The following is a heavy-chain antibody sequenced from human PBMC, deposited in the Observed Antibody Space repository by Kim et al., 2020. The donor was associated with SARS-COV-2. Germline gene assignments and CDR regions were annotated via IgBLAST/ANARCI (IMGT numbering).Heavy chain of an antibody. D-gene: IGHD4-17*01. Sequence: SETLSLTCIVSGGPISSGSYYWSWIRQPAGKGLEWIGRIYTSGSTNYNPSLKSRVTISVDTSKNQFSLKLSSVTAADTAVYYCARGGFVGYTLYGGNPYNFDYWGQGTLVTVSS. J-gene: IGHJ4*02. CDR1: GGPISSGSYY. V-gene: IGHV4-61*02. CDR2: IYTSGST. CDR3: ARGGFVGYTLYGGNPYNFDY.